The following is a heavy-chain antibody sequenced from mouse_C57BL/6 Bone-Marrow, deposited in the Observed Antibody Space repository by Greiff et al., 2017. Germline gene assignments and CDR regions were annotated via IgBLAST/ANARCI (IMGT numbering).Heavy chain of an antibody. CDR1: GYPFPSYG. D-gene: IGHD2-4*01. CDR2: ISPRSGNT. J-gene: IGHJ3*01. V-gene: IGHV1-81*01. CDR3: AIGIYYDFTWFAY. Sequence: QVQLKESGAELARPGASVKLSCKASGYPFPSYGISWVKQRTGPGLEWIGEISPRSGNTYYNEKFKGKATLTADKSSSTAYMELRSLTSEDSAVYFCAIGIYYDFTWFAYWGQGTLVTVSA.